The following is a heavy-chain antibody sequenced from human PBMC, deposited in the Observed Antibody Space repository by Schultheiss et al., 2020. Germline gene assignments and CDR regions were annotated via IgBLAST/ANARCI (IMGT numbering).Heavy chain of an antibody. Sequence: ETLSLSCAVYGGSSSGYYWSWIRQPPGKGLEWVGKVNHDGSTNYNPSLKSRITMSHDTSKNQFSLKLISVTAADTAMYFCARGSYTSGWDDAFDIWGQGTMVTVS. CDR1: GGSSSGYY. CDR2: VNHDGST. CDR3: ARGSYTSGWDDAFDI. D-gene: IGHD6-19*01. V-gene: IGHV4-34*01. J-gene: IGHJ3*02.